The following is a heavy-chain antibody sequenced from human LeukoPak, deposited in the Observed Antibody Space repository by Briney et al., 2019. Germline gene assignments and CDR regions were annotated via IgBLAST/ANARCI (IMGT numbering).Heavy chain of an antibody. CDR1: GASISSYY. CDR2: IYYSGST. CDR3: ARGSGYSSPSGHDY. Sequence: SETLSLTCTVSGASISSYYWSWIRQPPEKGLEWIGYIYYSGSTNYNPSLKSRVTISVDTSKNQFSLKLSSVTAADTAVYYCARGSGYSSPSGHDYWGQGTLVTVSS. V-gene: IGHV4-59*01. J-gene: IGHJ4*02. D-gene: IGHD6-13*01.